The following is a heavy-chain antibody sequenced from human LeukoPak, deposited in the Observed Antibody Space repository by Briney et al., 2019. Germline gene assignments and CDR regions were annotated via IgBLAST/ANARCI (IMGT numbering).Heavy chain of an antibody. D-gene: IGHD2/OR15-2a*01. CDR1: GNYW. J-gene: IGHJ4*02. CDR2: INSDGSWT. V-gene: IGHV3-74*01. Sequence: GGSLRLSCAASGNYWMHWVRQAPGKGLVWVSHINSDGSWTNYADSVKGRFTISKDNAKNTVYLQMNNLRAEDTAVYYCVSFYEAYWGRGTLVTVSS. CDR3: VSFYEAY.